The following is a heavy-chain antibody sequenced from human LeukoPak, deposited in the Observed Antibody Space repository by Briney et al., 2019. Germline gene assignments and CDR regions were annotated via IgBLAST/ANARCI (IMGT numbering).Heavy chain of an antibody. V-gene: IGHV1-18*01. CDR1: GHTFTSYG. CDR2: ISAYNDNT. J-gene: IGHJ4*02. CDR3: ARDSLLRGYDFWSGYYTLMFDY. D-gene: IGHD3-3*01. Sequence: GASVKVSCKASGHTFTSYGISWVRQAPGQGLEWMGWISAYNDNTNYAQKLQGRVTMTTDTSTSTAYMELRSLRSDDTAVYYCARDSLLRGYDFWSGYYTLMFDYWGQGTLVAVSS.